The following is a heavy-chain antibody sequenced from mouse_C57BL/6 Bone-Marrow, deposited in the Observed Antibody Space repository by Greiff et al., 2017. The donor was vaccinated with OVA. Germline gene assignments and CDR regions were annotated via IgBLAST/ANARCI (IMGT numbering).Heavy chain of an antibody. CDR1: GFNITDYY. Sequence: VQLQQSGAELVKPGASVKLSCTASGFNITDYYMHWVKQRTEQGLEWIGRIDPEDGETKYAPKFQGKATLTADTYSNPAYLQLSSLTSEDTAVYYCARPPITTVVGGAGFAYWGKGTLVTVSA. CDR3: ARPPITTVVGGAGFAY. J-gene: IGHJ3*01. V-gene: IGHV14-2*01. CDR2: IDPEDGET. D-gene: IGHD1-1*01.